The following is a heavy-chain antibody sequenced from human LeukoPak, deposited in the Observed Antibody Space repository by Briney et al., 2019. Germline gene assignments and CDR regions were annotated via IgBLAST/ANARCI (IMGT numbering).Heavy chain of an antibody. V-gene: IGHV3-11*01. D-gene: IGHD3-10*01. CDR3: ARGGGSGSYRAPWYFDY. CDR2: ISISGSTI. Sequence: GGSLRLSCAASGFTFSDYYMSWIRQAPGKGLEWVSYISISGSTIYYADSVKGRFTISRDSSKNTLYLQMNSLRAEDTAVYYCARGGGSGSYRAPWYFDYWGQGSLVTVSS. CDR1: GFTFSDYY. J-gene: IGHJ4*02.